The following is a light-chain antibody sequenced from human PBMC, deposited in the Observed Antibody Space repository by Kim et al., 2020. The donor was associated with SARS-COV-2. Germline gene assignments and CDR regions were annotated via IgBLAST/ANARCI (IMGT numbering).Light chain of an antibody. CDR2: YDS. V-gene: IGLV3-21*04. J-gene: IGLJ3*02. CDR1: NIGSKS. Sequence: APGKTARITCGGNNIGSKSVHWYQRKQGQAPVLVIYYDSDRPSGIPERFSGSNSGNTATLTISRVEAGDEADYYCQVWDSSSDHWVFGGGTQLTVL. CDR3: QVWDSSSDHWV.